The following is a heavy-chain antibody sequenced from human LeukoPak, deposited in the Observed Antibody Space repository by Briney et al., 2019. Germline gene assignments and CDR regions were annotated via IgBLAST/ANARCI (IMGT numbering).Heavy chain of an antibody. CDR2: IYYSGST. V-gene: IGHV4-30-4*01. CDR1: GGSISSGDYY. Sequence: KSSETLSFTCTVSGGSISSGDYYWSWIRQPPGKGLEWIGYIYYSGSTYYNPSLKSRVTISVDTSKNQFPLKLSSVTAADTAVYYCAREVSRDAFDIWGQGTMVTVSS. CDR3: AREVSRDAFDI. J-gene: IGHJ3*02.